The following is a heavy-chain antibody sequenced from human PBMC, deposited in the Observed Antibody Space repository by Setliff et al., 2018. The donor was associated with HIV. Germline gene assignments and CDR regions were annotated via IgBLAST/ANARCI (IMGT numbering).Heavy chain of an antibody. CDR2: IKRNADGGTA. V-gene: IGHV3-15*01. Sequence: PGGSLRLSCAASGFTFNHTWMSWVRQAPGKGLEWVGRIKRNADGGTADYAAPVKGRFTVSRDNAENSLSLQMNSLRAEDTAVYYCATLTPPDDYGDLGGIDHWGRGTLVTVSS. CDR3: ATLTPPDDYGDLGGIDH. D-gene: IGHD4-17*01. CDR1: GFTFNHTW. J-gene: IGHJ4*02.